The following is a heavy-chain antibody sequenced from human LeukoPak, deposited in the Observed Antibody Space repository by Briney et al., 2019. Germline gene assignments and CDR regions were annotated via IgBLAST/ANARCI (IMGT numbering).Heavy chain of an antibody. V-gene: IGHV3-74*01. CDR3: AKDDVVTDAFDI. CDR1: GFTVSSNY. J-gene: IGHJ3*02. Sequence: GGSLRLSCAASGFTVSSNYMSWVRQAPGKGLEWVSRINSDGSSTTYADSVKGRFTFSRDNAKNTLYLEMNSLRVEDTAVYYCAKDDVVTDAFDIWGQGTMVTVSS. D-gene: IGHD2-21*02. CDR2: INSDGSST.